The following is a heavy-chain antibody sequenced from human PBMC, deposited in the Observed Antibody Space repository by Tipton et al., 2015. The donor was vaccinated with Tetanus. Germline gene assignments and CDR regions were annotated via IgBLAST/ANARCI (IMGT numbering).Heavy chain of an antibody. CDR2: IIPIYGSV. CDR3: ARPIKQWLVPVDS. Sequence: QVQLVQSGAEVKKPGSSVKISCEISEGTHYISWVRQAPGQGLEWMGGIIPIYGSVEYAQRFQGRLTLTADRSTSTLYMELTSLTSEDTAIYYCARPIKQWLVPVDSWGQGTLVTVSS. V-gene: IGHV1-69*06. CDR1: EGTHY. D-gene: IGHD6-19*01. J-gene: IGHJ4*02.